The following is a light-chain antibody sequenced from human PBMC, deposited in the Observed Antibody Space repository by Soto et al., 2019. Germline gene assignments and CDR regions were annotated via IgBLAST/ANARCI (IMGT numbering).Light chain of an antibody. CDR1: QSISIY. Sequence: DIQMTQSPSSLSESVGDRVTITCRTSQSISIYLNWYQQIPGKAPKLLIYASSNLHTGVPSRFSGSASGTDFTLTISSLQPEDSATYYCQQTYSNPRTFGQGTKVDIK. CDR2: ASS. CDR3: QQTYSNPRT. J-gene: IGKJ1*01. V-gene: IGKV1-39*01.